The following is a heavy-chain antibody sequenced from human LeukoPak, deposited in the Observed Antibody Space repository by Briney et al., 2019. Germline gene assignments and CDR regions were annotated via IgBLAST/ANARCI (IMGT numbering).Heavy chain of an antibody. CDR1: NGSFSGYY. J-gene: IGHJ4*02. Sequence: SETLSLTCGVSNGSFSGYYWTWIRQAPGKGLEGIGEIINSGSATYNASLKSRVTISIDTSKSQFSLKMTSMTAADTAVYYCARHVGRGPAGGTDSWGQGALVTVSS. D-gene: IGHD6-13*01. CDR2: IINSGSA. V-gene: IGHV4-34*12. CDR3: ARHVGRGPAGGTDS.